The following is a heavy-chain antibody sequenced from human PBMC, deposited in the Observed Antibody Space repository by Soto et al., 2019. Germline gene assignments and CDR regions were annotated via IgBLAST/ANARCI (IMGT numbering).Heavy chain of an antibody. CDR3: AREDIVLMVYAIGWFDP. D-gene: IGHD2-8*01. CDR1: GFTFSSYS. Sequence: LRLSCAASGFTFSSYSMNWVRQAPGKGLEGVSYISSSSSTIYYADSVKGRFTISRDNAKNSLYLQMNSLRDEDTAVYYCAREDIVLMVYAIGWFDPWGQGTLVTVSS. CDR2: ISSSSSTI. J-gene: IGHJ5*02. V-gene: IGHV3-48*02.